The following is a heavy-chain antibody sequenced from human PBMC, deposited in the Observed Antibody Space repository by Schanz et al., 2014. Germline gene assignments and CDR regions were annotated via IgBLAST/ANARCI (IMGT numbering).Heavy chain of an antibody. CDR3: ARVRRRIATPSTPSFRNYYYYAMDV. V-gene: IGHV3-33*01. Sequence: QVQLVESGGGVVQPGRSLRLSCAASGFIFSSYGLHWVRQAPGKGLEWVAFIWYDGSNKYYADSVKGRFTISRDNSKNTLYLQMNSLRAEDTSVYFCARVRRRIATPSTPSFRNYYYYAMDVCGQGTTITGSS. D-gene: IGHD6-13*01. CDR1: GFIFSSYG. J-gene: IGHJ6*02. CDR2: IWYDGSNK.